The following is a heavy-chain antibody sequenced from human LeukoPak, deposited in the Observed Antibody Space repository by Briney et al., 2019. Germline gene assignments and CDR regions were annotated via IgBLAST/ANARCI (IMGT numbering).Heavy chain of an antibody. Sequence: SETLSLTCTVSGGSISSSSYYWGWIRQPPGKGLEWIGSIYYSGSTYYNPSLKSRVTISVDTSKNQFSLKLSSVTAADTAVYYCASNKIGDLLFDYWGQGTLVTVSS. V-gene: IGHV4-39*07. J-gene: IGHJ4*02. CDR2: IYYSGST. D-gene: IGHD3-10*01. CDR1: GGSISSSSYY. CDR3: ASNKIGDLLFDY.